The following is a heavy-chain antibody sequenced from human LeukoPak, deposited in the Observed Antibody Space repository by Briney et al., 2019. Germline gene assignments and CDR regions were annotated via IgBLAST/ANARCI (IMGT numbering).Heavy chain of an antibody. Sequence: GGSLRLSCAASGFTFSSYAMSWVRQAPGKGLEWVSAISGSGGSTYYADSVKGRFTISRDNSKNTLYLQMNSLRAEDTAVYYCAKDPERYYYYDSSGPYGYWGQGTLVTVSS. CDR2: ISGSGGST. CDR1: GFTFSSYA. CDR3: AKDPERYYYYDSSGPYGY. J-gene: IGHJ4*02. V-gene: IGHV3-23*01. D-gene: IGHD3-22*01.